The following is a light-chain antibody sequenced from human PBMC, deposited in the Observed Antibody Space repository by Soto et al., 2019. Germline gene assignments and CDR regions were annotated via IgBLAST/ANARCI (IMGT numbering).Light chain of an antibody. CDR1: SSDVGGYNY. Sequence: QPVLTQHRSRFESPGQSVAISFTGTSSDVGGYNYVSWYQQHPGKAPKLMIYEVNKRPSGVPDRFSGSKSGNTASLTVSGLQAEDEADYYCSSYAGSSNVFGTGTKV. CDR2: EVN. J-gene: IGLJ1*01. CDR3: SSYAGSSNV. V-gene: IGLV2-8*01.